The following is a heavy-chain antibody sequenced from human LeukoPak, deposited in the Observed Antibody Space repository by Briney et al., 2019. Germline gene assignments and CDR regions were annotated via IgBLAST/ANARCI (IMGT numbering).Heavy chain of an antibody. V-gene: IGHV3-48*01. CDR1: GFTFSSYS. CDR2: ISSSSTI. J-gene: IGHJ4*02. CDR3: ARVYWVY. Sequence: GGSLRLSCAASGFTFSSYSMNWVRQAPGKGLEWVSYISSSSTIYYADSVKGRFTISRDNAKNSLYLQMNGLRAEDTAVYYCARVYWVYWGQGTLVTVSS. D-gene: IGHD2-15*01.